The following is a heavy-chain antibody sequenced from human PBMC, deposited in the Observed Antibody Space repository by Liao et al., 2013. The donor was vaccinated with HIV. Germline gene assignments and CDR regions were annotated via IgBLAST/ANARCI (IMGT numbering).Heavy chain of an antibody. CDR2: IYTSGST. J-gene: IGHJ6*03. V-gene: IGHV4-61*02. CDR1: GGSISSNSYS. D-gene: IGHD5-18*01. CDR3: ARENGYNYGSYYYYYYMDV. Sequence: QVQLQESGPGLVKPSQTLSLTCTVSGGSISSNSYSWSWIRQPAGKRLEWIGRIYTSGSTNYNPSLKSRVTISVDTSKNRFSLKLSSVTAADTAVYYCARENGYNYGSYYYYYYMDVWGKGTTVTVSS.